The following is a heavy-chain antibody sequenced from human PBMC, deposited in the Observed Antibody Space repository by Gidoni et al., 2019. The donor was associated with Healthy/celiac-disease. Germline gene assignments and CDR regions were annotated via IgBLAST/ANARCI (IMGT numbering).Heavy chain of an antibody. J-gene: IGHJ6*02. CDR3: ATSRGAGSGSLFPVYYYYGMDV. V-gene: IGHV4-59*01. D-gene: IGHD3-10*01. Sequence: QVQLQESGPGLVKPSETLSLTCTVSGGSISSYYWSWIRQPPGKGLEWIGYIYYSGSTNYNPSLKSRVTISVDTSKNQFSLKLSSVTAADTAVYYCATSRGAGSGSLFPVYYYYGMDVWGQGTTVTVSS. CDR2: IYYSGST. CDR1: GGSISSYY.